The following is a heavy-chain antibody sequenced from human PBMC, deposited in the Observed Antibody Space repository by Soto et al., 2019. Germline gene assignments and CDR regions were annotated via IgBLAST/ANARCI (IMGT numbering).Heavy chain of an antibody. CDR1: GFTCSDYY. CDR2: FSSSGSTI. J-gene: IGHJ3*02. Sequence: GGSLRLSCAASGFTCSDYYMSWIRQTPGKGLEWVLYFSSSGSTIYYADSVKGRFTISRDSAKNSLYLQMNSLRAEDTAVYYCARTRRWSRDGYNFDAFDIWGQGTMVTVSS. CDR3: ARTRRWSRDGYNFDAFDI. V-gene: IGHV3-11*01. D-gene: IGHD5-12*01.